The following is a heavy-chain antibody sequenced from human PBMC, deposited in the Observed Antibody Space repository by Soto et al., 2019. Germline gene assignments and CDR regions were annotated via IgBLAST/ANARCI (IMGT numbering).Heavy chain of an antibody. J-gene: IGHJ4*02. CDR3: ARGTDSSFDS. V-gene: IGHV6-1*01. Sequence: SQALPPTSSISGGSVSCNSAAWNWIRQSPARGLEWLGRTYYRSKWYNDYVVSMKSRISINPDTSKNQFSLQLNSVTPEDTAVYYCARGTDSSFDSWGQGSPVTVSS. D-gene: IGHD1-1*01. CDR1: GGSVSCNSAA. CDR2: TYYRSKWYN.